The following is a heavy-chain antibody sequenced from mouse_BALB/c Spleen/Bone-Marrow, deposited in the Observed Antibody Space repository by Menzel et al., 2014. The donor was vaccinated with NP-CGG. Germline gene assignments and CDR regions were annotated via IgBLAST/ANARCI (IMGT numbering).Heavy chain of an antibody. V-gene: IGHV3-1*02. CDR3: VRNYVDSFDY. CDR1: GYSIASGYS. D-gene: IGHD1-1*01. J-gene: IGHJ2*01. Sequence: DVKLVESGPDLVKPSQSISFTCTVTGYSIASGYSWHWIRQFPGSKLEWMGYIHYSGSTNYNPSLKSRISVTRDTSKNQFFLQLNSVTTEDTATFYCVRNYVDSFDYWGQGTTLTVSS. CDR2: IHYSGST.